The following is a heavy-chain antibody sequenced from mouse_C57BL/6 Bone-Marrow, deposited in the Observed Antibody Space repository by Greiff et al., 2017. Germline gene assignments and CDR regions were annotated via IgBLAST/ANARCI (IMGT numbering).Heavy chain of an antibody. CDR1: GYTFTGYW. Sequence: QVQLQQSGAELMKPGASVKLSCKATGYTFTGYWIEWVKQRPGHGLEWIGEILPGSGSTNYNEKFKGKATVTADTSSNTAYMQLSSLTTDDSASYYCARWGYAMDYGGQGTSVTVSS. J-gene: IGHJ4*01. CDR3: ARWGYAMDY. V-gene: IGHV1-9*01. CDR2: ILPGSGST.